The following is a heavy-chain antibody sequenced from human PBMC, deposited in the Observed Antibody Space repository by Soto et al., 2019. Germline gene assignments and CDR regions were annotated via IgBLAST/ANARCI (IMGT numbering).Heavy chain of an antibody. V-gene: IGHV1-8*01. D-gene: IGHD2-21*02. CDR2: MNPNSGNT. J-gene: IGHJ6*02. CDR1: GYTFTSYD. CDR3: ARPPVAVTANYGMDV. Sequence: ASVKVSCKASGYTFTSYDINWVRQATGQGLEWMGWMNPNSGNTGYAQKFQGRVTMTRNTSISTAYMELSSLRSEDTAVYYCARPPVAVTANYGMDVWGQGTTVTVSS.